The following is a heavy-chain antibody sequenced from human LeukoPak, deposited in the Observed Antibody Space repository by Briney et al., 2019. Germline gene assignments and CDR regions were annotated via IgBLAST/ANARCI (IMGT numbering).Heavy chain of an antibody. Sequence: GGSLRLSCAASGFTFSSYAMSWVRQAPGKGLEWVSAISGSGGSTYYADSVKGRFTISRDNSKNTLYLQMNSLRVEDTAVYYCARVSRYSSSWYYYYYMDVWGKGTTVTISS. CDR2: ISGSGGST. D-gene: IGHD6-13*01. V-gene: IGHV3-23*01. CDR3: ARVSRYSSSWYYYYYMDV. CDR1: GFTFSSYA. J-gene: IGHJ6*03.